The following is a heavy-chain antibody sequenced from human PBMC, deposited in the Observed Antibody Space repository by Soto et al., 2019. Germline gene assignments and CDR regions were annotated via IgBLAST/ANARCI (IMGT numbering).Heavy chain of an antibody. CDR2: ISSSSSYI. CDR3: ARDLLYKVVADTPDAFDI. Sequence: EVQLVESGGGLVKPGGSLRLSCAASGFTFSSYSMNWVRQAPGKGLEWVSSISSSSSYIYYADSVKGRFTISRDNAKNSLYLQMNSLRAEDTAVYYCARDLLYKVVADTPDAFDIWGQGTMVTVSS. CDR1: GFTFSSYS. J-gene: IGHJ3*02. V-gene: IGHV3-21*01. D-gene: IGHD2-15*01.